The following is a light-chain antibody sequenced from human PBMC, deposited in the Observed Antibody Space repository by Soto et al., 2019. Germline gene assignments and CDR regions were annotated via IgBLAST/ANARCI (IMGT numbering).Light chain of an antibody. J-gene: IGLJ2*01. CDR3: AAWDDSRNGAVV. CDR1: SSNSGSNT. Sequence: QSVLTQPPSASGTPGQRVTISCSGSSSNSGSNTVNWYQQLPGTAPKLLIYSNNQRPSGVPDRFSGSKSGTSASLAISGLQSEDESDYYCAAWDDSRNGAVVFGGGTKLTFL. V-gene: IGLV1-44*01. CDR2: SNN.